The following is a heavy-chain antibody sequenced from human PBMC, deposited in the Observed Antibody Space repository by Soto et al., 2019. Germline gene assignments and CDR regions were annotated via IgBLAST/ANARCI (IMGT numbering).Heavy chain of an antibody. J-gene: IGHJ4*02. CDR3: ARGISYRWVY. Sequence: SETLSLTCTVSGDSLSTDYWWSWVRQPPGKGLEWIGEVHHSGITNYIQSLKSRVAISVDKSNNQVSLELTSVAAADTAVYYCARGISYRWVYWGQGTLVTVSS. CDR1: GDSLSTDYW. V-gene: IGHV4-4*02. CDR2: VHHSGIT. D-gene: IGHD3-16*02.